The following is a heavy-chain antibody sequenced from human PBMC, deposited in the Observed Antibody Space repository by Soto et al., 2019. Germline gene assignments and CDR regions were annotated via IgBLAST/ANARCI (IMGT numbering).Heavy chain of an antibody. J-gene: IGHJ4*02. V-gene: IGHV4-4*07. CDR3: ARGMTPPGAPAWYYFHS. CDR2: FSQSWTT. CDR1: AASITGTSY. D-gene: IGHD2-8*02. Sequence: SESLSLTCTVTAASITGTSYWRWLRLPPGKGLLWSGRFSQSWTTKCNPSLMSRVSRSADVSKNQFSLRLASVSAADTALYYCARGMTPPGAPAWYYFHSWGQGTLV.